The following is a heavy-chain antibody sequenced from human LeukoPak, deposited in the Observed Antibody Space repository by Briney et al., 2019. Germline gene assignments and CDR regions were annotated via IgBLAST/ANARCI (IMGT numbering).Heavy chain of an antibody. CDR2: IYFGDSDT. V-gene: IGHV5-51*01. Sequence: GESLKISCQSTIYTFTNHWIGWVRQMPGKGLEWMGIIYFGDSDTRYSPSFQGQVSISADTSNNTVYLQWTSLKASDTAIYYCARREASANFDYWGQGTLVTVSS. CDR1: IYTFTNHW. CDR3: ARREASANFDY. J-gene: IGHJ4*02. D-gene: IGHD2-15*01.